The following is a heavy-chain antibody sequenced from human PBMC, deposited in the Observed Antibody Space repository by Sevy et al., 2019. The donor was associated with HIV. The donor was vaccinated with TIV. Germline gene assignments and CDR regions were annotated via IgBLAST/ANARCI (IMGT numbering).Heavy chain of an antibody. J-gene: IGHJ4*02. CDR3: ARAYCSGGRCYSLAY. D-gene: IGHD2-15*01. Sequence: ASVKVSCKVSGYTFITYRITWVRQAPGQGLEWMGWISPHNGDTNYAQKLQGRVTMITDKSAKTAYMEVRGLRYDDTAVYYCARAYCSGGRCYSLAYWGQGTLVTVSS. CDR1: GYTFITYR. V-gene: IGHV1-18*01. CDR2: ISPHNGDT.